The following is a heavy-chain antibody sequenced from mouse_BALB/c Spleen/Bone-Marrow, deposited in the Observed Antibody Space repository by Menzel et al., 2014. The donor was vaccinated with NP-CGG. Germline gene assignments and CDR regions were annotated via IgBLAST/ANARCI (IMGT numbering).Heavy chain of an antibody. V-gene: IGHV5-9-2*01. Sequence: EVKLVESGGGLVKPGGSLKLSCAASGFTFSSNGMSWVRQTPEKRLEWVATISGGGNYTCYPDSVKGRFTISRGNAKNNLYLQMSSLRSEDTALYYCARNYYGYDGYFDYWGQGTTLTVSS. D-gene: IGHD2-2*01. CDR2: ISGGGNYT. J-gene: IGHJ2*01. CDR3: ARNYYGYDGYFDY. CDR1: GFTFSSNG.